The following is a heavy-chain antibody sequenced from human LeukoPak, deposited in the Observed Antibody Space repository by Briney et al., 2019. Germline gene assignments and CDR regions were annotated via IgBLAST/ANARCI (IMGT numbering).Heavy chain of an antibody. J-gene: IGHJ4*02. Sequence: GGSLRLSCAASGFTFSDYYMSWIRQAPGRGLEWVSYISSSSSYTDYADSVKGRFTISRDNAKNSLYLQMDNLRAEDKAVFYCATDRREEPSNYDRNRFAYWGQGTLVTVSS. V-gene: IGHV3-11*05. CDR1: GFTFSDYY. CDR2: ISSSSSYT. CDR3: ATDRREEPSNYDRNRFAY. D-gene: IGHD3-22*01.